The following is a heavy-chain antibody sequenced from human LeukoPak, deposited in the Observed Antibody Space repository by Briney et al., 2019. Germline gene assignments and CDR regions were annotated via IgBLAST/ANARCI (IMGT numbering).Heavy chain of an antibody. V-gene: IGHV1-69*01. Sequence: VASVKVSCKASGGTFSSYAISWVRQASGQGLEWMGGIIPIFGTANYAQKFQGRVTITADESTSTAYMELSSLRSEDTAVYYCATPRAAASYNYYYYYMDVWGKGTTVTVSS. D-gene: IGHD6-13*01. CDR3: ATPRAAASYNYYYYYMDV. CDR2: IIPIFGTA. J-gene: IGHJ6*03. CDR1: GGTFSSYA.